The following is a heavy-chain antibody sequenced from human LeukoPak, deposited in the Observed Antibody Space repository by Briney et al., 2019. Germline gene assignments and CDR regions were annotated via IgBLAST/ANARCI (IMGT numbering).Heavy chain of an antibody. CDR2: INHSGST. CDR1: GFTFSSSA. J-gene: IGHJ4*02. D-gene: IGHD3-10*01. CDR3: ARGWEVRGVTRQHDY. Sequence: GSLRLSCAASGFTFSSSAMYWIRQPPGKGLEWIGEINHSGSTNYNPSLKSRVTISVDTSKNQFSLKLSSVTAADTAVYYCARGWEVRGVTRQHDYWGQGTLVTVSS. V-gene: IGHV4-34*01.